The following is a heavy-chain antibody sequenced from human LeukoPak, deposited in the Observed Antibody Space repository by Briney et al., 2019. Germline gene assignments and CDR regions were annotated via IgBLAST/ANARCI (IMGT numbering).Heavy chain of an antibody. V-gene: IGHV4-39*01. Sequence: SETLSLTCTVSGGSISSSSYYWGWIRQPPGKGLEWIGSIYYSVSTYYNPSLKSRVTISVDTSKNQFSLKLSSVTAADTAVYYCARSRLRRFDPWGQGTLVTVSS. D-gene: IGHD3-16*01. CDR2: IYYSVST. CDR1: GGSISSSSYY. CDR3: ARSRLRRFDP. J-gene: IGHJ5*02.